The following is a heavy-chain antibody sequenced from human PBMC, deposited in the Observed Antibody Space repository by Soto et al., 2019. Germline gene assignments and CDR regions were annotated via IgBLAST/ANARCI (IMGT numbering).Heavy chain of an antibody. J-gene: IGHJ3*02. Sequence: QVQLVQSGAEVKKPGASVKVSCKASGYTFTSYDINWVRQATGQGLEWMGWMNPNSGNTGYAQKFQGRVTMTRNTSISTAYMQLSSQRSEDTAVYYCASPARNYDFWSSYSFDIWGQGTMVTVSS. CDR3: ASPARNYDFWSSYSFDI. CDR2: MNPNSGNT. V-gene: IGHV1-8*01. CDR1: GYTFTSYD. D-gene: IGHD3-3*01.